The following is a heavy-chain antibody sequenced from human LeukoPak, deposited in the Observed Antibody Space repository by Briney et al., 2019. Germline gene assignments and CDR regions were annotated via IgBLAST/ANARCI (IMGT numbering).Heavy chain of an antibody. D-gene: IGHD4-17*01. V-gene: IGHV4-34*01. CDR1: GGSFSGYY. Sequence: SETLSLTCAVYGGSFSGYYWSRIRQPPGKGLEWIGEINHSGSTNYNPSLKSRVTISVDTSKNQFSLKLSSVTAADTAVYYCASLYGVPTINWFDPWGQGTPVTVSS. CDR2: INHSGST. CDR3: ASLYGVPTINWFDP. J-gene: IGHJ5*02.